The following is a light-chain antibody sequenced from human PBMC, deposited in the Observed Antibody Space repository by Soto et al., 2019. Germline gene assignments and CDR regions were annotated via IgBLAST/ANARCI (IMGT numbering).Light chain of an antibody. CDR1: QNVKSD. CDR2: GAS. CDR3: QQSYSTPVT. Sequence: RVMTQSPPTLSVSPGLRSTLPCRASQNVKSDLAWYQQKRGQAPRLIIHGASTRATGIPARFSGSGSGTDVNLTISSLQPEDFATYYCQQSYSTPVTFGQGTKVDIK. J-gene: IGKJ1*01. V-gene: IGKV3-15*01.